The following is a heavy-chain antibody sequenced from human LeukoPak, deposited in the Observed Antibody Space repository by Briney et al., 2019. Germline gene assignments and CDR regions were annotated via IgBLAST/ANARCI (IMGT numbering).Heavy chain of an antibody. CDR2: IYYSGST. Sequence: PSETLSLTCTVSGGSISSGDYYWSWIRQPPGKGLEWIGYIYYSGSTYYNPSLKSRVTISVDTSKNQFSLKLSSVTAADTAVYYCANYCSSSSCHIRHAFDIWGQATMVTVSS. D-gene: IGHD2-2*02. CDR3: ANYCSSSSCHIRHAFDI. CDR1: GGSISSGDYY. V-gene: IGHV4-30-4*01. J-gene: IGHJ3*02.